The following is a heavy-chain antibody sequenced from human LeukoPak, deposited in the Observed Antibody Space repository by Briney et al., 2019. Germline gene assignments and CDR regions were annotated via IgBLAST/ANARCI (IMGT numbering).Heavy chain of an antibody. V-gene: IGHV1-18*01. CDR3: ARAFPRGYDFWSGYFGQNFDY. Sequence: ASVKVSCKASGYTFTSYGISWVRQAPGQGLEWMGWISAYNGNTNYAQKLQGRVTMTTDTSTSTAYMELRSLRSDDTAVYYCARAFPRGYDFWSGYFGQNFDYWGQGTLITVSS. CDR1: GYTFTSYG. CDR2: ISAYNGNT. J-gene: IGHJ4*02. D-gene: IGHD3-3*01.